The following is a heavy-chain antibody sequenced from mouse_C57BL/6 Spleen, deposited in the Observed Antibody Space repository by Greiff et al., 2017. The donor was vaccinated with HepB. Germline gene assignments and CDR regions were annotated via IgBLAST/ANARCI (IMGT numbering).Heavy chain of an antibody. V-gene: IGHV1-39*01. J-gene: IGHJ4*01. D-gene: IGHD1-1*01. CDR2: INPNYGTT. CDR3: ARNPYITTVVAGDYAMDD. Sequence: VQLQQSGPELVKPGASVKISCKASGYSFTDYNMNWVKQSNGKSLEWIGVINPNYGTTSYNQKFKGKATLTVDQSSSTAYMQLNSLTSEDSAVYYCARNPYITTVVAGDYAMDDWGQGTSVTVSS. CDR1: GYSFTDYN.